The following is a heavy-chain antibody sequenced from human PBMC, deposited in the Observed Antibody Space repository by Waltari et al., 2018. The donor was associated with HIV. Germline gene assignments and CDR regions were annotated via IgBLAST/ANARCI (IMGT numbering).Heavy chain of an antibody. CDR1: DYSITSGYY. CDR2: ISHSGTT. J-gene: IGHJ4*02. Sequence: QVQLQESGPGLVKPSETLSLTCSVSDYSITSGYYWGWIRQSPGRGLEWIGSISHSGTTVDSPSLNSRITLFRNTSKNQFFLKLTSATAADTAVYYCASTYYDLLEGWYFDFWGQGRLVTVSS. D-gene: IGHD3-3*01. V-gene: IGHV4-38-2*02. CDR3: ASTYYDLLEGWYFDF.